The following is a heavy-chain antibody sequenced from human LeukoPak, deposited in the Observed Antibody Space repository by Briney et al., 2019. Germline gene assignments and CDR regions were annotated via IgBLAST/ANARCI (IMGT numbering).Heavy chain of an antibody. Sequence: GGSLRLSCAASGFTFDDYGMSWFRQAPGKGLEWVSGINWNGGSTGYADSVQGRFPISRDNAKNSLYLQMNSLRAEDTALYYCARMTGWGAARPPFDYWGQGTLVTVSS. CDR2: INWNGGST. V-gene: IGHV3-20*04. D-gene: IGHD6-6*01. CDR3: ARMTGWGAARPPFDY. J-gene: IGHJ4*02. CDR1: GFTFDDYG.